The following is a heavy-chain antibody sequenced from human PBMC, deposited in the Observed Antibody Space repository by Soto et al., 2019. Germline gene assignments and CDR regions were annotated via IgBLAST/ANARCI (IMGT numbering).Heavy chain of an antibody. D-gene: IGHD3-3*01. V-gene: IGHV3-11*01. J-gene: IGHJ6*03. CDR1: GFTFSDYY. CDR2: ISSSGSTI. Sequence: PGGSLRLSCAVSGFTFSDYYMSWIRQAPGKGLEWVSYISSSGSTIYYADSVKGRFTISRDNAKNSLYLQMNSLRAEDTAVYYCAGTYYDFWSGYYGYYYYYYMDVWGKGTTVTVSS. CDR3: AGTYYDFWSGYYGYYYYYYMDV.